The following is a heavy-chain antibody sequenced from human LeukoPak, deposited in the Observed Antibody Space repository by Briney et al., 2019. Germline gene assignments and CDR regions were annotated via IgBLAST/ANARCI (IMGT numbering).Heavy chain of an antibody. CDR2: ISYDGANN. J-gene: IGHJ6*01. V-gene: IGHV3-30-3*01. CDR1: GFAFSNYA. CDR3: ARDDYGMDV. Sequence: GRSLRVPCAASGFAFSNYAMHWVRQAPGKGLEWVAFISYDGANNYYADSVKGRFTISRDYSKNTLYLQMNSLRAEDTAVYYCARDDYGMDVCGQGTTVTVSS.